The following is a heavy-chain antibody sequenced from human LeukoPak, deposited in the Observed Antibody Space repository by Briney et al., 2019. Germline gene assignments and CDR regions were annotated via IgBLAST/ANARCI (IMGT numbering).Heavy chain of an antibody. Sequence: GASVTVSCKASGYTFTSYGISWVRQAPGQGLEWMGWISAYNGNTNYAQKLQGRVTMTTDTSTSTAYMELRSLRSDDTAVYYCARDQGLRIAAAGGLDYWAREPWSPSPQ. CDR1: GYTFTSYG. J-gene: IGHJ4*02. CDR3: ARDQGLRIAAAGGLDY. D-gene: IGHD6-13*01. CDR2: ISAYNGNT. V-gene: IGHV1-18*01.